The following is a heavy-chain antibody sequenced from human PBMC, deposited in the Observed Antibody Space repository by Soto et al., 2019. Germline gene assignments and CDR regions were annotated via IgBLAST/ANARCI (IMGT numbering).Heavy chain of an antibody. V-gene: IGHV3-23*01. CDR1: GFTFRSYA. Sequence: GGSLRLSCAASGFTFRSYAMSWVRQAPGKGLEWVSGISGSGISTHYADSVKGRFTVSRDNSKNTLYLQMNSLRAEDTAVYKWAKGPVGPDWYSDLWGRGPLVT. CDR2: ISGSGIST. CDR3: AKGPVGPDWYSDL. J-gene: IGHJ2*01.